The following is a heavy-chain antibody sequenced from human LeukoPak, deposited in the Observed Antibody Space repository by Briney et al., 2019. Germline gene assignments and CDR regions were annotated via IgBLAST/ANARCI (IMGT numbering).Heavy chain of an antibody. CDR1: GYTFTSYD. Sequence: ASVKVSCKASGYTFTSYDINWVRQATGQGPEWMGWMNPNSGNTGYAQKFQGRVTITRNTSISTAYMELSSLRSEDTAVYYCAREDSSGYYPYMDVWGKGTMVTVSS. J-gene: IGHJ6*03. CDR3: AREDSSGYYPYMDV. CDR2: MNPNSGNT. V-gene: IGHV1-8*03. D-gene: IGHD3-22*01.